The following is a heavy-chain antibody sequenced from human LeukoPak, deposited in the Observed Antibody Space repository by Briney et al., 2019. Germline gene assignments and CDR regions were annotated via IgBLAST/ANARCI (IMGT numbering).Heavy chain of an antibody. D-gene: IGHD5-24*01. V-gene: IGHV1-69*13. CDR1: GYTFTGYY. CDR2: IIPIFGTA. Sequence: GASVKVSCKASGYTFTGYYMHWVRQAPGQGLEWMGGIIPIFGTANYAQKFQGRVTITADESTSTAYMELSSLRSEDTAVYYCARDSSGMATIRGDAFDIWGQGTMVTVSS. CDR3: ARDSSGMATIRGDAFDI. J-gene: IGHJ3*02.